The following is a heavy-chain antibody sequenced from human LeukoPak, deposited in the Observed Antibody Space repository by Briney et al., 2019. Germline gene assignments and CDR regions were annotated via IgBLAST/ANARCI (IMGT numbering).Heavy chain of an antibody. V-gene: IGHV1-18*01. Sequence: ASVKVSCKASGYTFTSYGMSWVRQAPGQGLEWMGWISAYNGNTNYAQKLQGRVTMTRDTSTSTAYMELRSLRADDTAVYYCASGLGDYVWGSYRYTGSYFDYWGQGTLVTVSS. D-gene: IGHD3-16*02. CDR2: ISAYNGNT. CDR1: GYTFTSYG. CDR3: ASGLGDYVWGSYRYTGSYFDY. J-gene: IGHJ4*02.